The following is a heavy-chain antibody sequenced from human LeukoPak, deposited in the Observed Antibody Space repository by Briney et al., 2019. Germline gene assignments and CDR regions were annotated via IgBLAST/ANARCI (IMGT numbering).Heavy chain of an antibody. CDR1: GFTVSSNY. CDR3: ARERDGYPEN. J-gene: IGHJ4*02. D-gene: IGHD5-24*01. V-gene: IGHV3-53*01. CDR2: IYSGGST. Sequence: GGSLRLSCAASGFTVSSNYMSWVRQAPGKGLEWVSVIYSGGSTYYADSVKGRFTISRDNSKNTPYLQMNSLRAEDTAVYYCARERDGYPENWGQGTLVTVSS.